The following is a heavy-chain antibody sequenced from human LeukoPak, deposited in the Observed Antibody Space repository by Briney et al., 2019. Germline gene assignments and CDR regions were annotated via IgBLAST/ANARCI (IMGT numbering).Heavy chain of an antibody. CDR1: GFTFSSYW. D-gene: IGHD1-1*01. CDR3: ARENGGSYFYMDV. J-gene: IGHJ6*03. Sequence: GGSLRLSCAASGFTFSSYWMHWVRQAPGKGLVWVSRIITDGSSTTYADSVRGRFTISRDNAKNTLYLQMNSLRAEDTAVYYCARENGGSYFYMDVWGKGTTVTVSS. V-gene: IGHV3-74*01. CDR2: IITDGSST.